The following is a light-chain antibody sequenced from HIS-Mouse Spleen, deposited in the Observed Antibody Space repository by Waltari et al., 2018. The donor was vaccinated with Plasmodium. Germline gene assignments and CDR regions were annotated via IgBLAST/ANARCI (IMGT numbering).Light chain of an antibody. CDR2: AAS. CDR3: QQLNSYPYT. CDR1: QGISSY. V-gene: IGKV1-9*01. J-gene: IGKJ2*01. Sequence: DIQLTQSPSFLSASVGDRITITCRASQGISSYLAWYQQKPGKAPKLLIYAASTLQSGVPSRFSGSGSGTEFTLTICSLQPQEYATYYCQQLNSYPYTFGQGTKLEIK.